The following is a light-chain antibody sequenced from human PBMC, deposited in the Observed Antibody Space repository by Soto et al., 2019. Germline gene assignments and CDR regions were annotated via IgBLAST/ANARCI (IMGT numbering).Light chain of an antibody. V-gene: IGKV4-1*01. Sequence: DIVMTQSPDSLAVSLGERATINCKSSQSVLYSSNNKNYLAWYQQKPGQPPKALIYWASTRESGVPDRFSGSGSGTDFTLTISSLQAEDVAVYYCQKYYTTPWTFGQGNKVEIK. J-gene: IGKJ1*01. CDR1: QSVLYSSNNKNY. CDR2: WAS. CDR3: QKYYTTPWT.